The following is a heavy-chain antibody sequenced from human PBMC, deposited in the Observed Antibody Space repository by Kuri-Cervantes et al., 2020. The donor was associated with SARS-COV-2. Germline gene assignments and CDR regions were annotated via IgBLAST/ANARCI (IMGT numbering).Heavy chain of an antibody. V-gene: IGHV3-23*01. CDR1: GFSLGHYA. Sequence: GVLKISCATSGFSLGHYAMTWVRQAPGKGLEWVSTISGSGGSTYYADSVKGRFTLSRDNSKTTVYLQMNSLRSDDTAVYYCAKSPRDGFGNWFDPWGQGTLVTVSS. CDR2: ISGSGGST. J-gene: IGHJ5*02. CDR3: AKSPRDGFGNWFDP. D-gene: IGHD5-24*01.